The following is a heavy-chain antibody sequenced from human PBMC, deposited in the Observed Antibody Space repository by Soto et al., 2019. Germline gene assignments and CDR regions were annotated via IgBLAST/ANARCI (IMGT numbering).Heavy chain of an antibody. J-gene: IGHJ6*02. D-gene: IGHD3-10*01. CDR2: IYYSGST. CDR3: ARAALLWPYSLGYGMDV. CDR1: GGSISSGGYY. Sequence: SETLSLTCTVSGGSISSGGYYWSWIRQHPGKGLEWIGYIYYSGSTYYNPSLKSRVTISVDTSKNQFSLKLSSVTAADTAVYYCARAALLWPYSLGYGMDVWGHGTTVTVSS. V-gene: IGHV4-31*03.